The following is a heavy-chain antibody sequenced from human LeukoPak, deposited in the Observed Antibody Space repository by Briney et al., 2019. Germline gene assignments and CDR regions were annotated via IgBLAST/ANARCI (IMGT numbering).Heavy chain of an antibody. D-gene: IGHD2-15*01. J-gene: IGHJ4*02. Sequence: GGSLRLSCAASESTFSSYAMHWVRQAPGKGLEWVAVISYDGSNKYYADSVKGRFTISRDNSKNTLYLQMNSLRAEDTAVYYCAREDVVVVVAARAGSYFDYWGQGTLVTVSS. CDR2: ISYDGSNK. CDR3: AREDVVVVVAARAGSYFDY. CDR1: ESTFSSYA. V-gene: IGHV3-30-3*01.